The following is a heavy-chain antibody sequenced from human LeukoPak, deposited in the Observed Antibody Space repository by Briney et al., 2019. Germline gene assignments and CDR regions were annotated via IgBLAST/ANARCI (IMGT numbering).Heavy chain of an antibody. CDR1: GYTLSSYL. D-gene: IGHD6-19*01. J-gene: IGHJ5*02. V-gene: IGHV5-51*01. Sequence: PRGSPKDSREGSGYTLSSYLIGWAPQMPRERLGWVGIIYPGDADTRYSPSFQGQVTIPADKSISTAYRQWSSLKTSDTAMYYCARLIAVAGTGWFDPWGQGTLVTVSS. CDR3: ARLIAVAGTGWFDP. CDR2: IYPGDADT.